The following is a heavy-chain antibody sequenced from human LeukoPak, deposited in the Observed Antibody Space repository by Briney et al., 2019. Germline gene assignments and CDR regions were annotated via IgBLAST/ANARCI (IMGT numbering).Heavy chain of an antibody. V-gene: IGHV1-69*06. J-gene: IGHJ4*02. CDR2: IIPIFGTA. Sequence: SVKVSCKASGGTFSSYAISWVRQAPGQGLEWMGGIIPIFGTANYAQKFQGRVTMTEDTSTDTVYMDLSSLRSEDTAVYYCAADIIVATDPPFDYWGQGTLVTVSS. CDR1: GGTFSSYA. CDR3: AADIIVATDPPFDY. D-gene: IGHD5-12*01.